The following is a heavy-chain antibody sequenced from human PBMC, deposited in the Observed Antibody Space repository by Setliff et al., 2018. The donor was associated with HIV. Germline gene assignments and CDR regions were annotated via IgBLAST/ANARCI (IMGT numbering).Heavy chain of an antibody. CDR2: IFHSGGI. CDR3: ARHLQAFDI. Sequence: LSLTCAVSGYSISSGYYWGWIRQPPGKGLEWVGSIFHSGGIYYNPSLKSRVTISGDTSKNKLSLKLTSVTAADTAVYYCARHLQAFDIWGHGTMVTVSS. J-gene: IGHJ3*02. CDR1: GYSISSGYY. V-gene: IGHV4-38-2*01. D-gene: IGHD1-1*01.